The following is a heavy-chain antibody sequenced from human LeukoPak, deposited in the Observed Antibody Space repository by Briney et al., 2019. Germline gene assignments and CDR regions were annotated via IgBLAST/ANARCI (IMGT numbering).Heavy chain of an antibody. V-gene: IGHV3-23*01. J-gene: IGHJ4*02. Sequence: GGSLRLSSAAPGFTFSIYAMSWVRQAPGKGLEWGSAISGSGGSTYYADSVKGRFTISRDNSKNTLYLQMNSLRAEDTAVYYCAKDQGVVVVAATGFDYWGQGTLVTVSS. D-gene: IGHD2-15*01. CDR2: ISGSGGST. CDR1: GFTFSIYA. CDR3: AKDQGVVVVAATGFDY.